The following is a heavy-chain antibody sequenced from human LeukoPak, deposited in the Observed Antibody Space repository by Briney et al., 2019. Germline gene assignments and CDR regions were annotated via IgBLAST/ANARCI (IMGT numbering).Heavy chain of an antibody. CDR2: IYYSGNT. D-gene: IGHD1-7*01. J-gene: IGHJ4*02. CDR1: GGSISSTTYF. CDR3: ARDANYYFDY. V-gene: IGHV4-39*02. Sequence: SETLSLTCTVSGGSISSTTYFWAWVRQPPGKGLEWIGNIYYSGNTYYNPSLKSRLTISVHTSKNQFSLKLRSVTAADTAVYYCARDANYYFDYWGQGTLVTVSS.